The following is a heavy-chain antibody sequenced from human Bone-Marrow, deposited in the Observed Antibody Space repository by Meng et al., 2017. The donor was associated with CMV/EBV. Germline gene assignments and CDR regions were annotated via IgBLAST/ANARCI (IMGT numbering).Heavy chain of an antibody. CDR2: IYYSGST. CDR1: GGSISSYY. D-gene: IGHD3/OR15-3a*01. CDR3: ARGGLNWFDP. J-gene: IGHJ5*02. Sequence: SETLSLTCTVSGGSISSYYWSWIRQPPGKGLEWIGYIYYSGSTYYADSVKGRFTISRDNSKNTLYLQMNSLRAEDTAVYYCARGGLNWFDPWGQGTLVTVSS. V-gene: IGHV4-59*12.